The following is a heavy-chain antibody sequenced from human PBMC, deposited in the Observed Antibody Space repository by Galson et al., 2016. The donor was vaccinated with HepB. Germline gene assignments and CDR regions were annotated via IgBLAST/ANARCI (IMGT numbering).Heavy chain of an antibody. V-gene: IGHV3-30*18. Sequence: SLRLSCAASGFTFSNRGMHWVRQAPGKGLEWVAADSMGGRRKFYADSVKGRFTISRDNSNNMLFLQRNSLRADDTAVYYCAKRNEYCPPVGCSVDSWGQGTLVSVSS. CDR1: GFTFSNRG. CDR3: AKRNEYCPPVGCSVDS. J-gene: IGHJ4*02. CDR2: DSMGGRRK. D-gene: IGHD2/OR15-2a*01.